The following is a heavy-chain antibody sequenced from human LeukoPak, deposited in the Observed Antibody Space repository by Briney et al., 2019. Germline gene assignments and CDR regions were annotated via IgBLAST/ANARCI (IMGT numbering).Heavy chain of an antibody. Sequence: GESLKISCAASGFTFSSYAMSWVRQAPGKGLEWVSAISGSGGGTYYADSVKGRFTISRDNSKNTLYLQMNSLRAEDTAVYYCAKDMSYSSSSGFGYWGQGTLVTVSS. CDR2: ISGSGGGT. V-gene: IGHV3-23*01. D-gene: IGHD6-6*01. CDR1: GFTFSSYA. CDR3: AKDMSYSSSSGFGY. J-gene: IGHJ4*02.